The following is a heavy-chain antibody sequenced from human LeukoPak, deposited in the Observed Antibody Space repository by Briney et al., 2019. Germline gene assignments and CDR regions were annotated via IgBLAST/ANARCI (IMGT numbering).Heavy chain of an antibody. J-gene: IGHJ4*02. CDR1: GFTFTSYA. V-gene: IGHV3-23*01. CDR3: AKSSYGPPFDY. CDR2: ISGSGAST. Sequence: GGSLRDSCAASGFTFTSYAMSWVCQAPGKGLEWVSAISGSGASTYYADSVKGRVTISRDNSKNTLSLQMNSLRAEDTAVYYCAKSSYGPPFDYWGQGTLVTVSS. D-gene: IGHD4-17*01.